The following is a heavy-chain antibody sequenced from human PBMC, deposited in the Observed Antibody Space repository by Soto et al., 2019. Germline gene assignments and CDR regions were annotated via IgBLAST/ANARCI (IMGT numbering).Heavy chain of an antibody. CDR2: ISWNSGSI. Sequence: PGGCLRLSCVASGFTFDDYVMHWVQQAPGKGLEWVSGISWNSGSIDYADSVKGRFTISRDNSKNTLYLQMNSLRPEDTAVYYCAKDLYSGYDFFFDYWGQGTLVTVSS. D-gene: IGHD5-12*01. J-gene: IGHJ4*02. CDR3: AKDLYSGYDFFFDY. CDR1: GFTFDDYV. V-gene: IGHV3-9*01.